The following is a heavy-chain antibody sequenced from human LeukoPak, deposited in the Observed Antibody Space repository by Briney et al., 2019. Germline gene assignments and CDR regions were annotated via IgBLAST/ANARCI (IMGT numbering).Heavy chain of an antibody. Sequence: PSQTLSLTCTVSGGSISSGGYYWSWIRQPPGKGLEWIGTIYYSGSTYYNPSLKSRVTISVDTSKNQFSLKLSSVTAADTAVYYCARPATYCSSTSCYSRGYFDYWGQGTLVTVSS. CDR2: IYYSGST. V-gene: IGHV4-39*01. CDR1: GGSISSGGYY. CDR3: ARPATYCSSTSCYSRGYFDY. D-gene: IGHD2-2*02. J-gene: IGHJ4*02.